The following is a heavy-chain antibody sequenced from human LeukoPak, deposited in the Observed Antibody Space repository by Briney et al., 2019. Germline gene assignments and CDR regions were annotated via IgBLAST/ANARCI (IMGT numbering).Heavy chain of an antibody. J-gene: IGHJ5*02. CDR3: ARVWGNVNDDSRYRWFDP. CDR1: GGSVSRGGYY. CDR2: INQDGSEK. V-gene: IGHV3-7*03. D-gene: IGHD3-16*01. Sequence: ETLSLTCTVSGGSVSRGGYYWNWIRQHPGKGLEWVANINQDGSEKDYVDSVKGRVSISRDNAKNSLYLQMNSLRAEDTAVYYCARVWGNVNDDSRYRWFDPWGHGTLVTVSS.